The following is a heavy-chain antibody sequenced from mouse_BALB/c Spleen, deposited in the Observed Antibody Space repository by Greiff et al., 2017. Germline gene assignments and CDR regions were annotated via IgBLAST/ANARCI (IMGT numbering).Heavy chain of an antibody. V-gene: IGHV5-6-5*01. D-gene: IGHD6-1*01. Sequence: EVKLVESGGGLVKPGGSLKLSCAASGFTFSSYAMSWVRQTPEKRLEWVASISSGGSTYYSDSVKGRFTISRDDARNILHLQMSSLRSEDTAMYYCARTGGRQIAMDYWGQGTSVTVSS. CDR1: GFTFSSYA. J-gene: IGHJ4*01. CDR2: ISSGGST. CDR3: ARTGGRQIAMDY.